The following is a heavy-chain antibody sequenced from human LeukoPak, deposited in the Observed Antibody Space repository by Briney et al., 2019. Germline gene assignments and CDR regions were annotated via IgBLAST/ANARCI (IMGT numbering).Heavy chain of an antibody. J-gene: IGHJ4*02. Sequence: QPGGSLRLSCAASGFNFRSYGMHWVRQAPGKGLEWVAVTSYDGSNKRYADSVKGRFTISRDNSKNTLYVQINSLRAEDTAVYYCAKERGAAAATVYFDYWGQGTLVTVSS. D-gene: IGHD6-13*01. CDR2: TSYDGSNK. CDR3: AKERGAAAATVYFDY. CDR1: GFNFRSYG. V-gene: IGHV3-30*18.